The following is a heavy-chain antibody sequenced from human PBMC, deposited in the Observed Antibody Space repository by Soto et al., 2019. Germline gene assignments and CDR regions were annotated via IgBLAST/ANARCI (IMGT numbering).Heavy chain of an antibody. CDR3: ARRSPGAIFDAYYYYMDV. J-gene: IGHJ6*03. Sequence: ASVKVSCKASGYTFTSYGISWVRQAPGQGLEWMGWISAYNGNTNYAQKLQGRVTMTTDTSTCTAYMELRSLRSDDTAVYYCARRSPGAIFDAYYYYMDVWGKGTTVTVSS. V-gene: IGHV1-18*01. CDR1: GYTFTSYG. CDR2: ISAYNGNT. D-gene: IGHD3-3*01.